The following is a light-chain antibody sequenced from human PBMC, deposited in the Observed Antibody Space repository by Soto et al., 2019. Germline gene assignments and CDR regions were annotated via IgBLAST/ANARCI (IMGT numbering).Light chain of an antibody. CDR3: SSYAGSNTGN. V-gene: IGLV2-8*01. CDR2: EVS. J-gene: IGLJ1*01. CDR1: SSDVGGYNY. Sequence: QAALTQPPSASGSPGQSVTISCTGTSSDVGGYNYVSWYQHHPGKAPNLMIYEVSKRPSGVPDRFSGYKSGNPASLTVSGLQAEDEADYYCSSYAGSNTGNFGTGTKLTVL.